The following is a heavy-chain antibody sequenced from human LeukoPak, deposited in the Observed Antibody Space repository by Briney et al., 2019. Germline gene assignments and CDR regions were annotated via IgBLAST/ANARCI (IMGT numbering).Heavy chain of an antibody. Sequence: ASVKLSCKASGGTFSSYAISWVRQPPGQGLEWKGGIIPILGTANYAQKFQGRVTITADKSTSTAYMELSSLRSEDTAVYYCATTRNYGSGSSRSWFDPWGQGTLVTVSS. CDR2: IIPILGTA. CDR1: GGTFSSYA. V-gene: IGHV1-69*06. J-gene: IGHJ5*02. D-gene: IGHD3-10*01. CDR3: ATTRNYGSGSSRSWFDP.